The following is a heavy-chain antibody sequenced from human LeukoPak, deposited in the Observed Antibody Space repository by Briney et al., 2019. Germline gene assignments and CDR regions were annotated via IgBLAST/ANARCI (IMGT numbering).Heavy chain of an antibody. Sequence: PGGSLRLSCAASGFTFSGSAIHWVRQSSGKGLEWVGHIDKKDNFYATTFAASGTGRFTISRDDSNNTAYLQMNSLKTEDTALYYCTRDSGTYNWLDPWGQGTLVTVSS. CDR2: IDKKDNFYAT. J-gene: IGHJ5*02. CDR3: TRDSGTYNWLDP. V-gene: IGHV3-73*01. CDR1: GFTFSGSA. D-gene: IGHD1-26*01.